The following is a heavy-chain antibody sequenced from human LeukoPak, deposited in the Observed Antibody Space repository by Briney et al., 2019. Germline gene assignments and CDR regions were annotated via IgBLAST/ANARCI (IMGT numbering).Heavy chain of an antibody. Sequence: GGSLRLSCAASGFNLNSYWISWVRQAPGKGLEWLANINQDGSEKYYVDSVKGRFTISRDNAKNSLYLQMNGLRAEDTAVYYCTTFYSRLTDYWGQGTLVTVSS. D-gene: IGHD2/OR15-2a*01. J-gene: IGHJ4*02. CDR3: TTFYSRLTDY. CDR2: INQDGSEK. V-gene: IGHV3-7*05. CDR1: GFNLNSYW.